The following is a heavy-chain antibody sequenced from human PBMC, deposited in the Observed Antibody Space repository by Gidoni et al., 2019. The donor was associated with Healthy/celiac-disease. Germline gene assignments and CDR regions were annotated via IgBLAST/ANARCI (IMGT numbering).Heavy chain of an antibody. CDR3: ATLPLPIAAAGNGPFDY. V-gene: IGHV4-34*01. CDR2: INHSGST. J-gene: IGHJ4*02. D-gene: IGHD6-13*01. Sequence: QVQLQQWGAGLLTPSETLSLTCAVYGGSFSGYYWSWIRQPPGKGLEWIGEINHSGSTNYNPSLKSRVTISVDTSKNQFSLKLSSVTAADTAVYYCATLPLPIAAAGNGPFDYWGQGTLVTVSS. CDR1: GGSFSGYY.